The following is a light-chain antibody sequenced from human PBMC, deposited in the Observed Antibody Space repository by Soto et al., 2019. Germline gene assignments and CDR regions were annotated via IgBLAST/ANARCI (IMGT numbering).Light chain of an antibody. CDR2: EAS. Sequence: EIVLTQSPATLSLSPGERATLSCRASQSVGNNLAWYQQKPGQAPGLLIYEASTRATGIPARFSGSGSGTDFTLTISSLEPEDFAVYYCQQYDASIYTFGQGTKLEIK. CDR1: QSVGNN. J-gene: IGKJ2*01. CDR3: QQYDASIYT. V-gene: IGKV3-11*01.